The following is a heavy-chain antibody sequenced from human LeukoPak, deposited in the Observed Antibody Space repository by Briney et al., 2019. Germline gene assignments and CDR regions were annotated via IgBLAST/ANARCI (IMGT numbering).Heavy chain of an antibody. Sequence: GGSLRLSCAASGFTFSSYSMNWVRQAPGKGLEWVSSISSSSSYIYYADSVKGRFTISRDNAKNSLYLQMNSLRAEDTAVYYCARGNYDSSGYYYSAFDNWGQGTLATVSS. D-gene: IGHD3-22*01. CDR1: GFTFSSYS. J-gene: IGHJ4*02. CDR2: ISSSSSYI. V-gene: IGHV3-21*01. CDR3: ARGNYDSSGYYYSAFDN.